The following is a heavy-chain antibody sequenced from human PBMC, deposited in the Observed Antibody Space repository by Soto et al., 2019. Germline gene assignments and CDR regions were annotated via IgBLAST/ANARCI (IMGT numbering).Heavy chain of an antibody. Sequence: ASVKVSCKVSGYTLTELSMHWVRQAPGQRLEWMGWINAGNGNTKYSQKFQGRVTITRDTSASTAYMELSSLRSEDTAVYYCARDDWNYGFHYYYYGMDVWGQGTTVTVSS. D-gene: IGHD1-7*01. J-gene: IGHJ6*02. V-gene: IGHV1-3*01. CDR1: GYTLTELS. CDR3: ARDDWNYGFHYYYYGMDV. CDR2: INAGNGNT.